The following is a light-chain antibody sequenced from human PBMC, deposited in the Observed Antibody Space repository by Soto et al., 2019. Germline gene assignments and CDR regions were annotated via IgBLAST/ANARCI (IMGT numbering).Light chain of an antibody. CDR1: QTLNDW. CDR3: QQYRYYWT. J-gene: IGKJ1*01. Sequence: DIQMTQSPSTLSASVGDRVTITCRASQTLNDWLAWYQHKPGQGPKPLIYATSKLETGVPPRFSGSGSGAKFTLTINGLQPDDSATDFCQQYRYYWTFGQGTKVEGK. V-gene: IGKV1-5*03. CDR2: ATS.